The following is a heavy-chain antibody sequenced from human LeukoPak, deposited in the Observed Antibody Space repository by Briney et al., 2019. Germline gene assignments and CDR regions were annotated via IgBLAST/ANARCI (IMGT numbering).Heavy chain of an antibody. V-gene: IGHV4-31*03. CDR1: GGSISSGGYY. CDR3: ARTPSGGGSHWFDP. J-gene: IGHJ5*02. Sequence: SETLSLTCTVSGGSISSGGYYWSWIRQHPGKGLEWIGYIYYSGSTDYNPSLKSRVTISVDTSKNQFSLKLNSVTAADTAVYYCARTPSGGGSHWFDPWGQGTLVTVSS. CDR2: IYYSGST. D-gene: IGHD2-15*01.